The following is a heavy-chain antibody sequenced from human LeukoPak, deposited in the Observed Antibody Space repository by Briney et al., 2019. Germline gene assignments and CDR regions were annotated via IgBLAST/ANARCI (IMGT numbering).Heavy chain of an antibody. CDR1: GFTFSSYA. J-gene: IGHJ4*02. Sequence: GGSLRLSCAASGFTFSSYAMHWVRQAPGKGLEYVSAISSNGGSTYYANSVKGRFTISRDNSKNTLYLQMGSLRAEDMAVYYCAREGGGKLVDYWGQGTLVTVSS. V-gene: IGHV3-64*01. CDR3: AREGGGKLVDY. D-gene: IGHD4-23*01. CDR2: ISSNGGST.